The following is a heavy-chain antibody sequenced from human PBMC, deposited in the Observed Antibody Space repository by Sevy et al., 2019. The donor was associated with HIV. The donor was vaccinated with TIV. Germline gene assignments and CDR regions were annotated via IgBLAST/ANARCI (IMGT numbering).Heavy chain of an antibody. D-gene: IGHD7-27*01. V-gene: IGHV3-23*01. Sequence: GGSLRLSCAASGFTFRTFAMSWVRQAPGKGLQWVSSISDTGTSTYYADSVEGRFTISRDNSKKTQYLQMNSLRAEDTALYYCAKYAGDFPHFDYWGQGTLVTVSS. J-gene: IGHJ4*02. CDR2: ISDTGTST. CDR1: GFTFRTFA. CDR3: AKYAGDFPHFDY.